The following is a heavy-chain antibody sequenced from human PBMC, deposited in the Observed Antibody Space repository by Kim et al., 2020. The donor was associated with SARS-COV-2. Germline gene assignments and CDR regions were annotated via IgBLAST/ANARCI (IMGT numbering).Heavy chain of an antibody. V-gene: IGHV4-31*03. Sequence: SETLSLTCTVSGASINSDNHYCNWIRQYPGRGLEWIGYISYSGSTYYTPSLRGRVTMSLDTSKNQFSLKLNSVSAADTAVFYCARGGVAAFDIWGQGTMVTVSS. CDR2: ISYSGST. D-gene: IGHD5-12*01. J-gene: IGHJ3*02. CDR3: ARGGVAAFDI. CDR1: GASINSDNHY.